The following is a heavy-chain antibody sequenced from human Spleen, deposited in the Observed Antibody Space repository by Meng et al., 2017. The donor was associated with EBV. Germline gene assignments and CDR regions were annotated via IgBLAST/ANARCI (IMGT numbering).Heavy chain of an antibody. Sequence: QVHLVVSWRRVVHPGRSLRLSCTASGFTVTRYDMHWVRQGPGIGLEWVAVISYDGGNKYYADSVMGRFTTSRDDSKDTMYVQMNSLRPEDTAVYYCARDSDRRGGYFEYWGHGTLVTVSS. J-gene: IGHJ4*01. CDR3: ARDSDRRGGYFEY. CDR2: ISYDGGNK. CDR1: GFTVTRYD. V-gene: IGHV3-30*04. D-gene: IGHD1-14*01.